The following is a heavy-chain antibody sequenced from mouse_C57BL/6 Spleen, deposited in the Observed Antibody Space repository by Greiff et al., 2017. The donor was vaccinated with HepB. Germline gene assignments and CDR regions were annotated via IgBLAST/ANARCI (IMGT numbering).Heavy chain of an antibody. Sequence: QVQLKQPGAELVKPGASVKMSCKASGYTFTSYWITWVKQRPGQGLEWIGDIYPGSGSTNYNEKFKSKATLTVDTSSSTAYMQLSSLTSEDSAVYYCARSDIYYDYDGAYWGQGTLVTVSA. CDR3: ARSDIYYDYDGAY. CDR1: GYTFTSYW. V-gene: IGHV1-55*01. J-gene: IGHJ3*01. CDR2: IYPGSGST. D-gene: IGHD2-4*01.